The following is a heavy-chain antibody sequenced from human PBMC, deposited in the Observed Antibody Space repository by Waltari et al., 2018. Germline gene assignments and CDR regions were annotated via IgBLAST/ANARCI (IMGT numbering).Heavy chain of an antibody. CDR2: MNPNSGDT. J-gene: IGHJ5*01. V-gene: IGHV1-8*01. CDR3: ARARKSFWFDS. CDR1: GYTFTNYD. Sequence: QVLLVQSGAEVMKPGASVKFSCQASGYTFTNYDIYWVRQAAGQGLEWMGWMNPNSGDTHYAQKFQGRVTFTRDTSTSRAFIEMSNLRSDDTAVYYCARARKSFWFDSWGQGTLVAVSS.